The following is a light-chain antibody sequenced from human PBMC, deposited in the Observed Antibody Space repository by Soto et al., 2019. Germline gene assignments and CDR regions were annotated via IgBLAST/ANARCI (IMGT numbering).Light chain of an antibody. Sequence: EIVVTQSPATLSVSPGERATLSCRASQSVGNNFAWYQQKPGQAPRLLIFATSTRATGVPDRFSRSGSGTEFTLTISSLQSEDFAVYYCQQYGDWPLTFGGGAKVEIE. CDR2: ATS. CDR1: QSVGNN. CDR3: QQYGDWPLT. J-gene: IGKJ4*01. V-gene: IGKV3-15*01.